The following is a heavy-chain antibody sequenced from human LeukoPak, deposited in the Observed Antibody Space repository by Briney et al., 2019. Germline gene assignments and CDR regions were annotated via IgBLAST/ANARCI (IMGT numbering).Heavy chain of an antibody. CDR2: IYSGASDT. CDR3: ARRFSSSEIFDY. Sequence: GESLKISCKGSGYSFTNYWIGWVRPMPGKGLGCLGIIYSGASDTRYSPSFQGLVTISADKSISTAYLQWSSQKASDTAMYYCARRFSSSEIFDYWGQGTLVTVSS. J-gene: IGHJ4*02. D-gene: IGHD6-13*01. V-gene: IGHV5-51*01. CDR1: GYSFTNYW.